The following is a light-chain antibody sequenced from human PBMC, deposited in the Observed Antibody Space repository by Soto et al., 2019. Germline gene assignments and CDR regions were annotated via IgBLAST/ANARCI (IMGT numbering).Light chain of an antibody. J-gene: IGKJ3*01. V-gene: IGKV3-15*01. CDR1: ESVHRN. CDR3: QHYSNWPPT. Sequence: EMVMTQSPATLSVSPGERVTLSCRASESVHRNLAWYQQKPGQGPRLLIYYASTRATGVPDRFTGSGSGTEFTLTISSLQSDDFVFYHCQHYSNWPPTFGPGTKVEIK. CDR2: YAS.